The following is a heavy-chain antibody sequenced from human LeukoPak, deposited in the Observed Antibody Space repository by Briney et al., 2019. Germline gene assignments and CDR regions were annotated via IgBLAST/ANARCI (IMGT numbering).Heavy chain of an antibody. CDR3: ARDLYGSGIVIDY. J-gene: IGHJ4*02. Sequence: GSLRLSCAASGFTFSSYSMNWVRQAPGKGLEWVSSISSSSSYIYYADSVKGRFTISRDNAKNSLYLQMNSLRAEDTAVYYCARDLYGSGIVIDYWGQGTLVTVSS. D-gene: IGHD3-10*01. V-gene: IGHV3-21*01. CDR2: ISSSSSYI. CDR1: GFTFSSYS.